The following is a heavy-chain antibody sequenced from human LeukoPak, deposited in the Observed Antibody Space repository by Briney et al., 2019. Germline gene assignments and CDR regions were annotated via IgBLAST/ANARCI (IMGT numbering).Heavy chain of an antibody. D-gene: IGHD3-3*01. Sequence: SVKVSCKASGGTFSSYAISWVRKAPGQGLEWMGGIIPIFGTANYAQKFHGRVTITADESTSTAYMELSSLRSEDTAVYYCAREVSSKEIGVVIFLRPNWFDPWGQGTLVTVSS. CDR1: GGTFSSYA. V-gene: IGHV1-69*01. CDR2: IIPIFGTA. CDR3: AREVSSKEIGVVIFLRPNWFDP. J-gene: IGHJ5*02.